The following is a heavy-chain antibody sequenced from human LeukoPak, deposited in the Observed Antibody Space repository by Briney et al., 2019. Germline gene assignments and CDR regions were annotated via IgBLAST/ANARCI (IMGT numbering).Heavy chain of an antibody. CDR2: IYSGGST. J-gene: IGHJ5*02. Sequence: GGSLRLSCAASGFTVSSNYMSWVRQAPGKGLEWVSVIYSGGSTYYADSVKGRFTISRDNSKNTLYLQMNSLRAEDTAVYYCARERYSYCSITSCPNWFDPWGQGTLVTVSS. CDR1: GFTVSSNY. D-gene: IGHD2-2*01. V-gene: IGHV3-66*02. CDR3: ARERYSYCSITSCPNWFDP.